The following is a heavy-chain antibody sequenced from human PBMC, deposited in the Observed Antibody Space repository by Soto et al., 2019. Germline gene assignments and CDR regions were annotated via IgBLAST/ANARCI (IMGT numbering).Heavy chain of an antibody. CDR1: GYTFTRYT. Sequence: QVQLVQSGAEVKKPGASVKVSCKASGYTFTRYTMYWVRQAPRQRLECMGWINAGNDNIKYSQNFQGRVTITSDTCATTAYMELSSLTSEDTAIYYCAIFGGSVSGWGQGTLVTVSS. CDR2: INAGNDNI. V-gene: IGHV1-3*01. J-gene: IGHJ4*02. D-gene: IGHD2-15*01. CDR3: AIFGGSVSG.